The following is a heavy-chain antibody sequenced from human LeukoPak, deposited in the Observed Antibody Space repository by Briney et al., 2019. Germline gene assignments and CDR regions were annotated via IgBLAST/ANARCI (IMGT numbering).Heavy chain of an antibody. Sequence: KPSEPLPLTCTVSGGSVSSGSYYWSWLRPPPGKGLEWIGYIYYSGSTNYNPSLKSRVTISVDTSKNQFSLKLSSVTAADTAVYYCAREGPYYDFWSGTTGHFDYWGQGTLVTVSS. J-gene: IGHJ4*02. D-gene: IGHD3-3*01. V-gene: IGHV4-61*01. CDR2: IYYSGST. CDR3: AREGPYYDFWSGTTGHFDY. CDR1: GGSVSSGSYY.